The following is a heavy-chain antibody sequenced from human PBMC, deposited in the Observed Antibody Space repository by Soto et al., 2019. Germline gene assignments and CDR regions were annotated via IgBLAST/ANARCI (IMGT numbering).Heavy chain of an antibody. CDR2: ISAIIGTA. J-gene: IGHJ4*02. D-gene: IGHD3-22*01. V-gene: IGHV1-69*13. Sequence: SVKVSCKASGYTFTSYGISWVRQAPGQGLEWMGGISAIIGTANYAQKFQGRVTITADESTSTAYMELSSLRSEDTAVYYCARGSYYDSSGYYEIPFDYWGQGTLVTVSS. CDR3: ARGSYYDSSGYYEIPFDY. CDR1: GYTFTSYG.